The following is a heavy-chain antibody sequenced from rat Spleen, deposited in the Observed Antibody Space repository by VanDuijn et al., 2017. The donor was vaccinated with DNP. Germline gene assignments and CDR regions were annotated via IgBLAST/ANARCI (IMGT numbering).Heavy chain of an antibody. CDR2: ITRSVGDT. J-gene: IGHJ4*01. D-gene: IGHD1-2*01. V-gene: IGHV5-31*01. Sequence: EVQLVESGGDLVQPGRSLKLSCVASEFTFINYWMTWIRQVPGKGLEWVASITRSVGDTYYPDSVKGRFTISRDNAKNTLYLQMNSLRSEDTATYYCAREEQLSLYYAMDAWGQGTSVTVSS. CDR3: AREEQLSLYYAMDA. CDR1: EFTFINYW.